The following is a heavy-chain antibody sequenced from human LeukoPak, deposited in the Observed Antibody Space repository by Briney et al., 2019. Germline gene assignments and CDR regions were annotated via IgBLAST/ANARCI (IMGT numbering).Heavy chain of an antibody. J-gene: IGHJ3*02. CDR3: ARDSGRNYRGAFDI. D-gene: IGHD4-23*01. Sequence: VGSLRLSSAASGFTFSSYEMNWVRQAPGKGLEWVSYISSSGSTIYYADSVKGRFTISRDNAKNTLYMQMNSLRAEDTAVYYCARDSGRNYRGAFDIWGQGTMGSPS. V-gene: IGHV3-48*03. CDR1: GFTFSSYE. CDR2: ISSSGSTI.